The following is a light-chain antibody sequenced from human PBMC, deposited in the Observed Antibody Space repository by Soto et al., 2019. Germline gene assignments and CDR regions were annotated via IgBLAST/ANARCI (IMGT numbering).Light chain of an antibody. CDR1: QSVSNNY. CDR2: GSS. J-gene: IGKJ2*01. V-gene: IGKV3-20*01. Sequence: EVVLTQSPGTLSLSPGERATLSCRASQSVSNNYLAWYQQKPGQSPKLLIFGSSDRATGNPDRFSGSGSGTDFTLTISSLEPEDFAVYYCLQYGSSPPYTFGQGTKLEIK. CDR3: LQYGSSPPYT.